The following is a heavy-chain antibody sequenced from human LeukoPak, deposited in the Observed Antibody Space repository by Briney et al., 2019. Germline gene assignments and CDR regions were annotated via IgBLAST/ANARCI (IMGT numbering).Heavy chain of an antibody. CDR3: ARALQDYYCGMDV. CDR1: GGSISSSSYY. V-gene: IGHV4-61*05. J-gene: IGHJ6*02. D-gene: IGHD5-24*01. CDR2: IYYSGRT. Sequence: SETLSLTCTVSGGSISSSSYYWGWIRQPPGKGLEWIGYIYYSGRTNYNPSLKSRVTISEDTSKNHFSLRLRSVTAADTAVYYCARALQDYYCGMDVWGQGTTVTVSS.